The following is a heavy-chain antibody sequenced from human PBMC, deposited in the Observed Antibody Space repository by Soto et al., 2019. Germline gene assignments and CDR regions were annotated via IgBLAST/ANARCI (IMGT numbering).Heavy chain of an antibody. D-gene: IGHD6-13*01. J-gene: IGHJ5*02. CDR3: ARMYGSSSYWFDP. CDR1: RRSISSYY. Sequence: SETLSLTCTVSRRSISSYYWSWSRQPPGKGLEWIGYIYYSGSTNYNPSLKSRVTISVDTSKNQLSLKLSSVTAADTAVYYCARMYGSSSYWFDPWGQGTLVTVS. V-gene: IGHV4-59*08. CDR2: IYYSGST.